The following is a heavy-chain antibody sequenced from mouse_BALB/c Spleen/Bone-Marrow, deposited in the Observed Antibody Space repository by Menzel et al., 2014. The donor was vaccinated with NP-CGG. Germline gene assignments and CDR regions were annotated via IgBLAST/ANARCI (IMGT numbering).Heavy chain of an antibody. Sequence: EVQLQQSGPALVKPGASVKVSCKASGYAFTNYNMNWVKQSHGKSLEWIGYIDPYSGGTNYNQKFRGKATLTVDKSSSTAYMHLNSLTSEDSAVYYCSRGLLAYFDYWGQGTTLTVSS. V-gene: IGHV1S135*01. CDR2: IDPYSGGT. CDR1: GYAFTNYN. CDR3: SRGLLAYFDY. J-gene: IGHJ2*01. D-gene: IGHD2-3*01.